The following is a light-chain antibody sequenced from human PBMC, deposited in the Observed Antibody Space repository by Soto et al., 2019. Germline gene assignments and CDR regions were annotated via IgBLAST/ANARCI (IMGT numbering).Light chain of an antibody. CDR1: QDISNY. Sequence: DLQMTQSPSSLSASVGDRVIITCQASQDISNYLNWYQQKPGKAPKLLIYDASNLETGVPSRFSGGGSATFFTFTISSLQPEDFATYYCQQYESLPLTFGGGTKVGIK. CDR3: QQYESLPLT. CDR2: DAS. V-gene: IGKV1-33*01. J-gene: IGKJ4*01.